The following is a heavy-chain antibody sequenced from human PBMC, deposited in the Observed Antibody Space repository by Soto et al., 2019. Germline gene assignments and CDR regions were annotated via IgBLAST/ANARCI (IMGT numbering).Heavy chain of an antibody. CDR3: AIDSGSQNWYFGV. Sequence: QVQLVQSGAEVKKPGSSVKVSCKASGDIFSSYPFSWVRQAPGQGLEWMGGIVPLLGTADYAQKFQDRVTITADDSTSTVYMELSSLRSDDTAVYYCAIDSGSQNWYFGVWGRGTLVSVSS. CDR2: IVPLLGTA. V-gene: IGHV1-69*01. D-gene: IGHD1-26*01. J-gene: IGHJ2*01. CDR1: GDIFSSYP.